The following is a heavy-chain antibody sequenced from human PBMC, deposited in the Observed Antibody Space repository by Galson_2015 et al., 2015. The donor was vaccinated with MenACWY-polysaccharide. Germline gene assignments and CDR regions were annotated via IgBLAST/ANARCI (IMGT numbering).Heavy chain of an antibody. Sequence: SLRLSCAAPEFTFNYYGMQWVRQAPGKGLEWVALIWYDGSNKYYADSVKGRFTISRDNSKNTLYLQMNSLRAEDMAVYYCARAKGGAATVLDYYMDVWGKGTTVTVSS. D-gene: IGHD1-26*01. J-gene: IGHJ6*03. CDR1: EFTFNYYG. V-gene: IGHV3-33*01. CDR3: ARAKGGAATVLDYYMDV. CDR2: IWYDGSNK.